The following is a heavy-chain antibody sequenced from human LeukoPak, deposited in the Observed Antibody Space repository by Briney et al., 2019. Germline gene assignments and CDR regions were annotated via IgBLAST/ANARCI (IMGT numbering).Heavy chain of an antibody. CDR1: GGSFSGYY. CDR2: INHSGST. V-gene: IGHV4-34*01. D-gene: IGHD3-10*01. J-gene: IGHJ6*03. Sequence: SETLSLTCAVYGGSFSGYYWSWIRQPPGKGLEWIGEINHSGSTNYNPPLKSRVTISVDTSKNQFSLKLSSVTAADTAVYYCARALSGYYYGSGLYMDVWGKGTTVTVSS. CDR3: ARALSGYYYGSGLYMDV.